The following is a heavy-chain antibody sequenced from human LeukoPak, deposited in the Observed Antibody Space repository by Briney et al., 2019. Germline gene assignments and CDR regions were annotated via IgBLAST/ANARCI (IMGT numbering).Heavy chain of an antibody. D-gene: IGHD2-8*01. Sequence: WGSLRLSCAASGFIVSSNYMSWVRQAPGKGLEWVSVIYSGGSTYYADSVKGRFTISRDNSKNTLYLQMNSLRAEDTAVYYCARDRDNGWFDPWGQGTLVTVSS. J-gene: IGHJ5*02. V-gene: IGHV3-53*01. CDR3: ARDRDNGWFDP. CDR1: GFIVSSNY. CDR2: IYSGGST.